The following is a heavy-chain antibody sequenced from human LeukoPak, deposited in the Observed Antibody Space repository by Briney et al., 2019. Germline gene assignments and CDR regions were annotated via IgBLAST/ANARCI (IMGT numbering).Heavy chain of an antibody. V-gene: IGHV3-7*04. CDR3: TRGLWGIDY. J-gene: IGHJ4*02. D-gene: IGHD7-27*01. Sequence: GGSLRLSCAAFGFTFSSYWMSWVRQAPGKGLEWVANIKQDGSEKYYVDSVKGRFTISRDNAENTLYLEMNSLRAEDTAVYYCTRGLWGIDYWGQGTLVTVSS. CDR2: IKQDGSEK. CDR1: GFTFSSYW.